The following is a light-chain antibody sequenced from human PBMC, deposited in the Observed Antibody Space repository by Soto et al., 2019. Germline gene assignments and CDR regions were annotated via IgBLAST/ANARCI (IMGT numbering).Light chain of an antibody. Sequence: QSALTQPASVSGSAGQSVTISCTGTSSDVGSYSLVSWYQQYPGKAPKLIIYEGTKRPSGVSNRFSGSKSGNTAFLTISGLQAEDEADYYCCSYAGSRVFGAGTKLTVL. V-gene: IGLV2-23*01. J-gene: IGLJ1*01. CDR3: CSYAGSRV. CDR1: SSDVGSYSL. CDR2: EGT.